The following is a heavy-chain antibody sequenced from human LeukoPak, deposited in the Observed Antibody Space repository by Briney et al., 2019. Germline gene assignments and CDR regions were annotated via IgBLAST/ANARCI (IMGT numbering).Heavy chain of an antibody. V-gene: IGHV1-46*01. CDR1: GYTFTGYY. Sequence: GASVKVSCKASGYTFTGYYMHWVRQAPGQGLEWMGIINPSGGSTSYAQKFQGRVTMIRDTSTSTVYMELSSLRSEDTAVYYCARSIAAAAKEGWYFDLWGRGTLVTVSS. D-gene: IGHD6-13*01. CDR2: INPSGGST. J-gene: IGHJ2*01. CDR3: ARSIAAAAKEGWYFDL.